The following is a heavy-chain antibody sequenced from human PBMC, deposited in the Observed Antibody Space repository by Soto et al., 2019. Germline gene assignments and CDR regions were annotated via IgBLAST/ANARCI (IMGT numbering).Heavy chain of an antibody. CDR3: ARGGVGRYCSSSSCYTWVFDY. CDR1: GFTFSNYW. V-gene: IGHV3-74*01. Sequence: EVQLVESGGGLVQPGGSLRLSCAASGFTFSNYWMHWVRQAPGKGLVWVSRINSDGSSTSYADSVKGRFTISRDNAKNTLSLQMNSLRADDMAVYYCARGGVGRYCSSSSCYTWVFDYWGQGTLVTVSS. J-gene: IGHJ4*02. D-gene: IGHD2-2*02. CDR2: INSDGSST.